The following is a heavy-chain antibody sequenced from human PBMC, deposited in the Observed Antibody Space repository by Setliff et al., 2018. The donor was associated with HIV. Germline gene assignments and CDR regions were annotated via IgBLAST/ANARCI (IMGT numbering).Heavy chain of an antibody. CDR3: ARHRDPPGTSWIYYYYYMDL. J-gene: IGHJ6*03. Sequence: SETLSLTCTVSGGFISSHYWSWIRQPPGKRLEWLGSIYSSGSPSYNPSLSSRLTISVDTSKNHVSLRLSSVTAADTGVYYCARHRDPPGTSWIYYYYYMDLWGEGTTVTVSS. CDR1: GGFISSHY. D-gene: IGHD6-13*01. CDR2: IYSSGSP. V-gene: IGHV4-59*04.